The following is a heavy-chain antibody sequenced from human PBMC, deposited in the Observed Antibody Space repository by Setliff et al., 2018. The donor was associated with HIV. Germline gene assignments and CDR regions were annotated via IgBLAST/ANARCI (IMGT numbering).Heavy chain of an antibody. CDR3: ARLWGLKEDTFDI. V-gene: IGHV3-48*03. CDR2: ISNIGSTI. J-gene: IGHJ3*02. D-gene: IGHD3-16*01. Sequence: PGGSLRLSCAASGFTFSSYEMNWVRQAPGKGLEWVSYISNIGSTIYYADSVKGRFTISRDNAKSSLYLQMNSLRAEDTAIYYCARLWGLKEDTFDIWGQGTMVTVSS. CDR1: GFTFSSYE.